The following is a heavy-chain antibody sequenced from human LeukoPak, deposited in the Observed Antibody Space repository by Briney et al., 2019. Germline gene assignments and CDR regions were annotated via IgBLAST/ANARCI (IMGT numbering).Heavy chain of an antibody. Sequence: SSETLSLTCAVSGGSISPYYWSWIRQPPGKGLEWIGSIYYSGSTYYNPSLKSRVTISVDTSKNQFSLKLSSVTAADTAVYYCARHPIYCSGGSCHGDWFEPWGQGTLVTVSS. CDR3: ARHPIYCSGGSCHGDWFEP. CDR2: IYYSGST. D-gene: IGHD2-15*01. V-gene: IGHV4-39*01. J-gene: IGHJ5*02. CDR1: GGSISPYY.